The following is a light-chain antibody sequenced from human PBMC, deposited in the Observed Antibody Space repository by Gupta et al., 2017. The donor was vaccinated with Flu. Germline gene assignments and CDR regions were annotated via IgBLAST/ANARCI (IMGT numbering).Light chain of an antibody. CDR1: QSVNSN. J-gene: IGKJ1*01. CDR3: QQYNNWPRT. V-gene: IGKV3-15*01. CDR2: GAS. Sequence: MTQSPATLSVSPGERATLSCRASQSVNSNLAWYQQKPGQTPRLLIIGASTRATGIPARFSGSGSGTEFTLAISSLQSEDFAVYYCQQYNNWPRTFGQGTKVEIK.